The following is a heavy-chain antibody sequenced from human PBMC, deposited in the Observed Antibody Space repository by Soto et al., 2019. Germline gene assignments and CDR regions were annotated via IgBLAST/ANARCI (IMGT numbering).Heavy chain of an antibody. Sequence: QVQLQQWGAGLLKPSETLSLTCAVYGGFVSSGSYYWSWIRQPPGKGLEWIGEMSHSGGTHFNPSLKSRVTLAVDTSKTQFSLKMSSVTAADTALYYCARVERGTATTVVDAFDIWGQGTMVTVSS. CDR1: GGFVSSGSYY. CDR2: MSHSGGT. J-gene: IGHJ3*02. D-gene: IGHD1-1*01. CDR3: ARVERGTATTVVDAFDI. V-gene: IGHV4-34*01.